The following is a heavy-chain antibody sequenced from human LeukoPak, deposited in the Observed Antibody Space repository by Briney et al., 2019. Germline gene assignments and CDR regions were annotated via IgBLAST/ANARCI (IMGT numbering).Heavy chain of an antibody. D-gene: IGHD3-16*02. CDR3: ARGQRIVYGMDV. J-gene: IGHJ6*02. CDR1: GYTFTGYY. V-gene: IGHV1-2*02. CDR2: INPHSGGT. Sequence: ASVKVSCKASGYTFTGYYIYWVRQAPGQGLEWVGWINPHSGGTNYAQNFQGRVTMTRDTSLSTAYMELSSLTSDDAAVYYCARGQRIVYGMDVWGQGTTVTVSS.